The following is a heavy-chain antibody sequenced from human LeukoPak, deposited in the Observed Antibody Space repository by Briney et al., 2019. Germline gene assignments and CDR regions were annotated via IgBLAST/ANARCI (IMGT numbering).Heavy chain of an antibody. CDR2: ISWNSGFI. V-gene: IGHV3-9*01. CDR3: ARADGSHYGLKDY. J-gene: IGHJ4*02. Sequence: PGGSLRLSCAASGFSFDDYAMHWVRQAPGKGLEWVSSISWNSGFIDYADSVKGRFTISRDNARKSLFLQMNSLRAEDTGLYYCARADGSHYGLKDYWGQGTLVTVSS. CDR1: GFSFDDYA. D-gene: IGHD1-26*01.